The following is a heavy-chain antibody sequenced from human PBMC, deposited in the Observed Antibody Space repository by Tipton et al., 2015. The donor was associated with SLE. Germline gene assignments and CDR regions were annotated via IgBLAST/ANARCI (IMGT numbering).Heavy chain of an antibody. CDR1: GFTFSDYY. CDR2: ISSSSSYT. J-gene: IGHJ3*02. V-gene: IGHV3-11*06. CDR3: ARDTKEWDAFDI. Sequence: SLRLSCAASGFTFSDYYMNWIRQSPGKGLEWVSYISSSSSYTNYADSVKGRFTISRDNAKNSLYLQMNSLRAEDTAVYYCARDTKEWDAFDIWGQGTMVTVSS. D-gene: IGHD2-8*01.